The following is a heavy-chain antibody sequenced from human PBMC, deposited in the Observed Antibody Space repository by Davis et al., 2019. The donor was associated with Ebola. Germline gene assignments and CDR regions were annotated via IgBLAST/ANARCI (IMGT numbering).Heavy chain of an antibody. CDR3: ARGRQLRFSY. V-gene: IGHV3-74*01. Sequence: GESLKISCAASGSTLSSYWMHWVRQAPGKGLVWVSRINTDGSSTDYADSVKGRFTISRDNAKNALYLQMNSLRVEDTALYYCARGRQLRFSYWGQGTLVTVSS. CDR1: GSTLSSYW. J-gene: IGHJ4*02. CDR2: INTDGSST. D-gene: IGHD3-3*01.